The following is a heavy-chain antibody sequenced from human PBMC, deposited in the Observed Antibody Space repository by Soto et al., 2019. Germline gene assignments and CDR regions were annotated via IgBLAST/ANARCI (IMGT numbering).Heavy chain of an antibody. V-gene: IGHV4-30-4*01. D-gene: IGHD3-10*01. J-gene: IGHJ4*02. Sequence: QVQLQESGPGLVKPSQTLSLTCTVSGGSISSGDYYWSWIRQPPVKGLEWIGYIDYRGSTYYNPSLKSRVTISVDTSKNQFSLKLSSVTAADTAVYYCARDSGMVRGVINWGQGTLVTVSS. CDR2: IDYRGST. CDR3: ARDSGMVRGVIN. CDR1: GGSISSGDYY.